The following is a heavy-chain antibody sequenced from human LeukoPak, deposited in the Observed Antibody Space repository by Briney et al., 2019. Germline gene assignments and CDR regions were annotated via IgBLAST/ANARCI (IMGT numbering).Heavy chain of an antibody. V-gene: IGHV4-59*08. J-gene: IGHJ4*02. CDR1: GDSIRSYY. D-gene: IGHD3-10*01. CDR3: TRLIYYFDY. Sequence: SETLSLTCSVSGDSIRSYYWTWIRQTPGKGLEWIGYIDSSGSTNYNPSLKSRVTIAVDTSKNQFSLKLSSVTAADSAMYYCTRLIYYFDYWGQGTLVTVSS. CDR2: IDSSGST.